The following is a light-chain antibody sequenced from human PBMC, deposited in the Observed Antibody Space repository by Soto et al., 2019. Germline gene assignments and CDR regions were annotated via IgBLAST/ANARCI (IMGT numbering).Light chain of an antibody. CDR3: KQYNSYLYA. CDR2: KAS. J-gene: IGKJ2*01. Sequence: DIQMTQSPSTLSASVGDRVTISCRASQSIGRYLAWYQQKPGQAPKLLIYKASTLESGVASRFSGSGSGTEFTLNISSLQPDDFATYYCKQYNSYLYAFGQGTKLEI. CDR1: QSIGRY. V-gene: IGKV1-5*03.